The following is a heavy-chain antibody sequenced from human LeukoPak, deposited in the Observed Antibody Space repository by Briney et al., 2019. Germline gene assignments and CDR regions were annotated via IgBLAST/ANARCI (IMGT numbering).Heavy chain of an antibody. CDR3: ARPEEGYDIAPPGAFDI. V-gene: IGHV3-30-3*01. J-gene: IGHJ3*02. Sequence: GRSLRLSCAASGFTFSSYAMHWVRQAPGKGLEWVAVISYDGSNKYYADSVKGRFTISRDNSKNTLYLQMNSLRAEDTAVYYCARPEEGYDIAPPGAFDIWGQGTMVTVSS. CDR2: ISYDGSNK. D-gene: IGHD3-9*01. CDR1: GFTFSSYA.